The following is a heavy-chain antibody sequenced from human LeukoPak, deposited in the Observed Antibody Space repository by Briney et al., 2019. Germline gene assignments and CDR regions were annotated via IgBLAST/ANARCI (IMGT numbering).Heavy chain of an antibody. J-gene: IGHJ5*02. V-gene: IGHV4-38-2*02. CDR2: INHSGST. Sequence: PSETLSLTCTVSGYSMSSGYYWGWIRQPPGKGLEWIGEINHSGSTNYNPSLKSRVTISVDTSKNQFSLKLNSVTAADTAVYYCARNRYYYGSGSYGVPNWFDPWGQGTLVTVSS. CDR3: ARNRYYYGSGSYGVPNWFDP. CDR1: GYSMSSGYY. D-gene: IGHD3-10*01.